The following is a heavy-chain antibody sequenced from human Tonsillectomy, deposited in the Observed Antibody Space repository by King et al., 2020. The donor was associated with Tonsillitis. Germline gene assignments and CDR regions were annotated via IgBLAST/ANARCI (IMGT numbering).Heavy chain of an antibody. J-gene: IGHJ4*02. CDR3: ARDRDWFPFDY. CDR2: VHSDGINI. V-gene: IGHV3-74*01. D-gene: IGHD3-3*01. Sequence: QLVQSGGGLVQPGGSLRLSRAASGFTFSNYWMHWVRQAPGKGLVWVARVHSDGINIAYADSVKGRFTISRDNAKNTVYLQMNSLRAEDTALYYCARDRDWFPFDYWGQGTLVTVSS. CDR1: GFTFSNYW.